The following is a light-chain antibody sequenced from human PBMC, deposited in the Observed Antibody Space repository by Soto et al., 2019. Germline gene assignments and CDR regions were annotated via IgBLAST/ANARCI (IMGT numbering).Light chain of an antibody. J-gene: IGKJ5*01. CDR3: QQYDSYPMT. Sequence: DIQMTQSPSYVSASVGDRVTITCRASQGISTWLAWYQQKPGRAPKFLIQDATSLQSGVPSRFSGSGSGIDFTLTISSLQPEDCATYYCQQYDSYPMTFGQGTRLESK. CDR1: QGISTW. CDR2: DAT. V-gene: IGKV1D-16*01.